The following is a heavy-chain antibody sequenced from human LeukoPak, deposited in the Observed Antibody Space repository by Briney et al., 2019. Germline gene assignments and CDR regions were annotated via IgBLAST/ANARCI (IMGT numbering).Heavy chain of an antibody. D-gene: IGHD6-6*01. J-gene: IGHJ6*02. CDR2: ISTSSSTI. CDR3: ARDLRYSSSFYGMDV. V-gene: IGHV3-48*01. CDR1: GFTLSTYR. Sequence: QTGGSLRLSCAASGFTLSTYRMNWVRQAPGKGLEWVSYISTSSSTIYYADSVKGRFTISRDNAKNSLYLQMNSLRAEDTAVYYCARDLRYSSSFYGMDVWGQGTTVTVSS.